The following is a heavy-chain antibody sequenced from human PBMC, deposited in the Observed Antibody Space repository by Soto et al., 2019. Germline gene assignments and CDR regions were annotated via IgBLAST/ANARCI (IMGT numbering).Heavy chain of an antibody. CDR2: INHSGGT. CDR1: GGSFSGYY. Sequence: SETLSLTCAVYGGSFSGYYWSWIRQPPGKGLEWIGEINHSGGTNYNPSLKSRVTISVDTSKNQFSLRLSSATAADTAVYYCARGGDRGYTYWGQGTLVTVSS. J-gene: IGHJ4*02. V-gene: IGHV4-34*01. D-gene: IGHD5-18*01. CDR3: ARGGDRGYTY.